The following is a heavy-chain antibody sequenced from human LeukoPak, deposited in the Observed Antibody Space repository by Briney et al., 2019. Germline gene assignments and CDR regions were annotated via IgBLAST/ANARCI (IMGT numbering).Heavy chain of an antibody. CDR1: GFTFSSYW. Sequence: GGSLRLPCAASGFTFSSYWMHWVRQAPGKGLVWVSRIDSDGSSTSYADSVKGRFTISRDNAKNTLYLQMNSLRAEDTAVYYCARDIVVVVAATHDAFDIWGQGTMVTVSS. CDR3: ARDIVVVVAATHDAFDI. D-gene: IGHD2-15*01. CDR2: IDSDGSST. J-gene: IGHJ3*02. V-gene: IGHV3-74*01.